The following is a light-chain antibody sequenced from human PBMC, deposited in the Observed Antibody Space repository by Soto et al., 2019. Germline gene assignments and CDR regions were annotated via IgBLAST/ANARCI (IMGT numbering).Light chain of an antibody. V-gene: IGKV3-20*01. CDR1: QSVGNR. CDR2: GVY. CDR3: QQYGTSPIT. Sequence: ETVLTQSPATLSLSPGEGATLSCRASQSVGNRLAWYQHKRGQAPRLLISGVYSRATGIPDRFSGRGSGTDFTLTINRLEPEDFALYYCQQYGTSPITFGQGTRLEIK. J-gene: IGKJ5*01.